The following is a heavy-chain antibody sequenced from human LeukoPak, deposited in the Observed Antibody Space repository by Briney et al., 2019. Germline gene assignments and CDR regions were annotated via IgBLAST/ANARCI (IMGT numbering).Heavy chain of an antibody. CDR1: GFTFSNAW. CDR3: TTASSVYYYDSSGRSYYFDY. Sequence: GGSLRLSCAASGFTFSNAWMSWVRQAPGKGLEWVGRIKSKTDGGTTDYAAPVKGRFTISTDDSKNTLYLQMNSLKTEDTAVYYCTTASSVYYYDSSGRSYYFDYWGQGTLVTVSS. CDR2: IKSKTDGGTT. D-gene: IGHD3-22*01. J-gene: IGHJ4*02. V-gene: IGHV3-15*01.